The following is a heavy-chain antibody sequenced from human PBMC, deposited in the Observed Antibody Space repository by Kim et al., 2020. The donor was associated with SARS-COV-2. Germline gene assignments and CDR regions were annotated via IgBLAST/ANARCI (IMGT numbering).Heavy chain of an antibody. V-gene: IGHV3-9*01. CDR2: I. J-gene: IGHJ6*02. Sequence: IGYADSVNGRFTTSIDNAKNSLYLQMNSLRPEDTALYYCTKDVLAGGADVWGQGTAVIVSS. D-gene: IGHD3-3*02. CDR3: TKDVLAGGADV.